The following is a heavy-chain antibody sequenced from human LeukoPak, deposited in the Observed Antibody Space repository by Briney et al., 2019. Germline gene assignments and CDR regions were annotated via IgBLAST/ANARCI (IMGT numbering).Heavy chain of an antibody. V-gene: IGHV4-59*01. CDR2: IYYSGST. D-gene: IGHD1-1*01. J-gene: IGHJ5*02. CDR3: ARARTGFDL. CDR1: GGSISSYY. Sequence: SETLSLTCTVSGGSISSYYWSWIRQPPGKGLEWIGYIYYSGSTNYNPSLKSRVTISVDTSKNQFSLKLSSVTAADTAVYYCARARTGFDLWGQGALVTVSS.